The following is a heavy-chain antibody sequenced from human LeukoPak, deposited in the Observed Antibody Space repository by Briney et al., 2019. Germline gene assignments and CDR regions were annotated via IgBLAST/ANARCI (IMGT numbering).Heavy chain of an antibody. CDR2: IYCSGST. CDR3: ARDNHDILTGYYFDY. D-gene: IGHD3-9*01. V-gene: IGHV4-59*01. J-gene: IGHJ4*02. Sequence: PSETLSLTCTVSGGSISSYYWSWIRQPPGKGLEWIGYIYCSGSTNYNPSLKSRVTISVDTSKNQFSLKLSSVTAADTAVYYCARDNHDILTGYYFDYWGQGTLVTVSS. CDR1: GGSISSYY.